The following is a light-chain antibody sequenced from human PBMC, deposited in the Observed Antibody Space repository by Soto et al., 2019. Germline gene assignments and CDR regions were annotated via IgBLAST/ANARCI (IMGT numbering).Light chain of an antibody. CDR3: QRCNYWSA. J-gene: IGKJ5*01. V-gene: IGKV3-15*01. CDR1: QSVSDN. CDR2: GAS. Sequence: EIVLTQSPDTLSVSPGERATLSCRASQSVSDNLAWYQQKPGQPPRLLIYGASTRATGIPSRFSGSGSGRDFTLTISSVQSEYFAVYYCQRCNYWSAFGEGTRLEIK.